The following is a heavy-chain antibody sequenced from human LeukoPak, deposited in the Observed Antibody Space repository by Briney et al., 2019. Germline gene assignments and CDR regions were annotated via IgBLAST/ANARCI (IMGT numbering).Heavy chain of an antibody. CDR1: PYYFINFW. J-gene: IGHJ1*01. CDR3: ARGINDEYFRS. CDR2: IYPADSDT. Sequence: SGESLKISCKDSPYYFINFWIGWVRQMPGKGLEWMGIIYPADSDTRYNPSFQGHVTISADRSASTAYLQWHSLKASDTAIYYCARGINDEYFRSWGQGTLVTVSS. V-gene: IGHV5-51*01. D-gene: IGHD2/OR15-2a*01.